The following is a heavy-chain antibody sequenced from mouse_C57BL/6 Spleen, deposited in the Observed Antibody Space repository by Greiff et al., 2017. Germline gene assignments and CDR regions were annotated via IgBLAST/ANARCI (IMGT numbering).Heavy chain of an antibody. J-gene: IGHJ2*01. CDR1: GYTFTSYW. CDR3: ASKGLRDYFDY. D-gene: IGHD3-1*01. Sequence: QVQLQQPGAELVKPGASVKLSCKASGYTFTSYWMQWVKQRPGQGLEWIGELDTSDSYTNYNQKFKGKATLTVDTSSSTAYMQLSSLTSEDSAVYYCASKGLRDYFDYWGQGTTLTVSS. CDR2: LDTSDSYT. V-gene: IGHV1-50*01.